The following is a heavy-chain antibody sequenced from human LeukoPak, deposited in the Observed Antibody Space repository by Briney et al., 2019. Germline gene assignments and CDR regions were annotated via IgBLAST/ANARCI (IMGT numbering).Heavy chain of an antibody. Sequence: GGSLRLSCTASGFTFRTYTMTWVRQAPGKGLEWVSTISSDGSSTYYADSVKGRFTISRDNSKNTLYLQVNSLTPEDTAVYYCAKKGIAAPGRPYYFDYGGQGTLVTVSS. D-gene: IGHD6-13*01. CDR2: ISSDGSST. J-gene: IGHJ4*02. V-gene: IGHV3-23*01. CDR1: GFTFRTYT. CDR3: AKKGIAAPGRPYYFDY.